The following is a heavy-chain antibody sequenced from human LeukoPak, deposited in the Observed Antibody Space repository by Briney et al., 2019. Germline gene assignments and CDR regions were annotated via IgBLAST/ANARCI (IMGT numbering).Heavy chain of an antibody. D-gene: IGHD3-3*01. CDR1: GYTLIGYY. J-gene: IGHJ4*02. V-gene: IGHV1-2*02. CDR2: INPNSGGT. CDR3: AREGGGVVTLLHY. Sequence: ASVKVSCKASGYTLIGYYMHWVRQAPGQGLEWMGWINPNSGGTNYAQKFQGRVTMTRDTSISTAYMELSRLRSDDTAVYYCAREGGGVVTLLHYWGQGTLVTVSS.